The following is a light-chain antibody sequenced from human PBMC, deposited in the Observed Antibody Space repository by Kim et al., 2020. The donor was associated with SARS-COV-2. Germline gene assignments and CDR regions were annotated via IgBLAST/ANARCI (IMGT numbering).Light chain of an antibody. J-gene: IGKJ4*01. V-gene: IGKV3-20*01. Sequence: EIVLTQSPGTLSLSPGERATLSCRASQSVSSTYLAWYQQKPRQAPRLLIYGASSRATDIPDRFSGSGSGTDFTLTISRLDPEDFAVYFCQQYGSSPLTFGGGTKLEIK. CDR3: QQYGSSPLT. CDR1: QSVSSTY. CDR2: GAS.